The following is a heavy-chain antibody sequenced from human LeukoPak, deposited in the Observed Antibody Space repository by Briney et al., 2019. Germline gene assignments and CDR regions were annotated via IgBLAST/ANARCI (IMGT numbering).Heavy chain of an antibody. Sequence: SETLSLTCAVSGGSILTTNWWSWVRQPPGKGLEWIGEVHLSGTSNYNPSVKSRVSMSIDKSKNQLSLKLTSVTAADTAVYYCARESGAFSPFGFWGQGMVVTVSS. J-gene: IGHJ4*02. CDR3: ARESGAFSPFGF. CDR2: VHLSGTS. V-gene: IGHV4-4*02. D-gene: IGHD1-26*01. CDR1: GGSILTTNW.